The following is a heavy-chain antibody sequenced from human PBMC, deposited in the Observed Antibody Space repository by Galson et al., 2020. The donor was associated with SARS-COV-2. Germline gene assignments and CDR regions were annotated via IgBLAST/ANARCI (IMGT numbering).Heavy chain of an antibody. D-gene: IGHD3-22*01. J-gene: IGHJ6*02. Sequence: ASVTVSCKASGYTFTGYYMHWVRQAPGQGLEWMGWINPNSGGTNYAQKFQGRVTMTRDTSISTAYMELSRLRSDDTAVYYCASSYYYDSSVGDVWGQGTTVTVSS. V-gene: IGHV1-2*02. CDR2: INPNSGGT. CDR3: ASSYYYDSSVGDV. CDR1: GYTFTGYY.